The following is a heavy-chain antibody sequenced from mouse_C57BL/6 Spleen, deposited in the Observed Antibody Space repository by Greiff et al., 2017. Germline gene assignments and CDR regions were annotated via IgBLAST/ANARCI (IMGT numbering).Heavy chain of an antibody. D-gene: IGHD2-1*01. J-gene: IGHJ4*01. V-gene: IGHV1-26*01. CDR2: INPNNGGT. Sequence: EVQLQQSGPELVKPGASVKISCKASGYTFTDYYMNWVKQSHGKSLEWIGDINPNNGGTSYNQKFKGKATLTGDKSSSTAYMELRSLTSEDSAVYYCAMIYYGNYFYAMDYWGQGTSVTVSS. CDR3: AMIYYGNYFYAMDY. CDR1: GYTFTDYY.